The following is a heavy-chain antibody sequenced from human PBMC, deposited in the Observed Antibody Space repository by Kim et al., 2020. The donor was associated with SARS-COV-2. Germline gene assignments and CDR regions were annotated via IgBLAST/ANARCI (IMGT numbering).Heavy chain of an antibody. J-gene: IGHJ4*02. CDR1: GYSFTSYW. CDR3: ARLGEFGGLPPLDWQ. CDR2: IDPSDSYT. D-gene: IGHD3-10*01. Sequence: GESLKISCKGSGYSFTSYWISWVRQMPGKGLEWMGRIDPSDSYTNYSPSFQGHVTISADKSINTAYLQWSSLKASDTAMYYCARLGEFGGLPPLDWQWGQGTLVTVSS. V-gene: IGHV5-10-1*01.